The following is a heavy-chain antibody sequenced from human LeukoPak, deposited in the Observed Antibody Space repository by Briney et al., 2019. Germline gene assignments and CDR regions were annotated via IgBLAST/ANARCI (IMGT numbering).Heavy chain of an antibody. CDR3: ARDNYDFWSGPDYYYYGMDV. V-gene: IGHV3-7*03. CDR2: IKQDGSEK. CDR1: GFTFSSYA. J-gene: IGHJ6*02. D-gene: IGHD3-3*01. Sequence: GGSLRLSCAASGFTFSSYAMHWVRQAPGKGLEWVANIKQDGSEKYYVDSVKGRFTISRDNAKNSLYLQMNSLRAEDTAVYYCARDNYDFWSGPDYYYYGMDVWGQGTTVTVSS.